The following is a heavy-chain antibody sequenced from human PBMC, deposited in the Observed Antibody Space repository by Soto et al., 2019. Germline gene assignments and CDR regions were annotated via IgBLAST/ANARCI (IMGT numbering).Heavy chain of an antibody. V-gene: IGHV3-30*18. D-gene: IGHD3-16*01. CDR3: AKEAHTPYFDY. CDR2: ISYDGSNK. Sequence: GGSLRLSCAASGFTFSSYGMHWVRQAPGKGLEWVAVISYDGSNKYYADSVKGRFTISRDNSKNTLYLQMNSLRAEDTAVYYCAKEAHTPYFDYWGQGTLVTVSS. J-gene: IGHJ4*02. CDR1: GFTFSSYG.